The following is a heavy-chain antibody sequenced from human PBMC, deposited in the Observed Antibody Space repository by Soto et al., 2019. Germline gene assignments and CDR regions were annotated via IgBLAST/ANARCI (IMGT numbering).Heavy chain of an antibody. J-gene: IGHJ6*02. CDR3: ARDKDRGLHGMDV. CDR1: GFIFSDYV. D-gene: IGHD5-18*01. Sequence: GGSLRLSCAASGFIFSDYVMSWVRQAPGKGLEWVSSISDSGDSTYSADSVKGRFTISRDNSKNTLYLQMNSLRAEDTAVYYCARDKDRGLHGMDVWGQGTTVTVSS. V-gene: IGHV3-23*01. CDR2: ISDSGDST.